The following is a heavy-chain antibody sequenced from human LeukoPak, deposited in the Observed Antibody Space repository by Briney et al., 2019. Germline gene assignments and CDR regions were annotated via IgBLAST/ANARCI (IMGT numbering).Heavy chain of an antibody. J-gene: IGHJ4*02. CDR2: IRSKANSYAT. V-gene: IGHV3-73*01. D-gene: IGHD1-26*01. Sequence: PGGSLRLSCAASGFTFSGSAMHWVRQASGKGLEWVGRIRSKANSYATAYAASVKGRFTISRDDSKNTAYLQMNSLKTEDTAVYYCTRQVVGATDFDYWGQGTLVTVSS. CDR1: GFTFSGSA. CDR3: TRQVVGATDFDY.